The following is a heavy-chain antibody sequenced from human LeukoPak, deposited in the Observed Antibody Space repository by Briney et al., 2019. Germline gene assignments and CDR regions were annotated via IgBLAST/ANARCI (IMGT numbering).Heavy chain of an antibody. J-gene: IGHJ4*02. CDR3: ARGGDLKGELDY. V-gene: IGHV1-69*02. Sequence: SVKVSCXASGGTFSNYTISWVRQARGQGLEWMARIIPILGIANYAQKFQGRVTITADKSTSTAYMELSSLRSEDTAVYYCARGGDLKGELDYWGQGTLVTVSS. CDR1: GGTFSNYT. CDR2: IIPILGIA. D-gene: IGHD3-16*01.